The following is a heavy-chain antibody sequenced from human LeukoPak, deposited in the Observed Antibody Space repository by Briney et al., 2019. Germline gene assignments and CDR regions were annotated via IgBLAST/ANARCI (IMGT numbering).Heavy chain of an antibody. CDR3: ASQGLRGDFDY. D-gene: IGHD1-26*01. Sequence: SETLSLTCAVYGRSFSGYYWSWIRQPPGKGLEWIGEINHSGSTNYNPSLKSRVTISVDTSKNQFSLKLSSVTAADTAVYYCASQGLRGDFDYWGQGTLVTVSS. V-gene: IGHV4-34*01. CDR1: GRSFSGYY. J-gene: IGHJ4*02. CDR2: INHSGST.